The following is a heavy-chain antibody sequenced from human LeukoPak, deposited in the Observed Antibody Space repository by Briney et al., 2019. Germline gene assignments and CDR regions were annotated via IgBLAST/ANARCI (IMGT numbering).Heavy chain of an antibody. D-gene: IGHD3-22*01. J-gene: IGHJ4*02. V-gene: IGHV3-23*01. CDR1: GFTFSDYA. CDR2: ISGNGGST. Sequence: PGGSLRLSCAASGFTFSDYAITWVRQAPGKGLEWVSHISGNGGSTSYAASVKGRFTVSRDNSKNMLYLQMNSLRVDDTAVYYCAKVRPFTPIAVVPEYFDYWGQETLVAVSS. CDR3: AKVRPFTPIAVVPEYFDY.